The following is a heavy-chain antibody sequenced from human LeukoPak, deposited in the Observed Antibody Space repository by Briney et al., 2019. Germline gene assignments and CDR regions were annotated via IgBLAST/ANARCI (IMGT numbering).Heavy chain of an antibody. D-gene: IGHD3-22*01. CDR3: ACLSGYLIGENYFDY. V-gene: IGHV4-39*07. Sequence: SEPLSLTCTVSGGSISSSSYYWGWIRQPPGKGLEWIGSIYYSGSTYYNPSLKSRVTISVDTSKNQLSLKLSSVTAADTAVYYCACLSGYLIGENYFDYWGQGTLVTVSS. CDR2: IYYSGST. J-gene: IGHJ4*02. CDR1: GGSISSSSYY.